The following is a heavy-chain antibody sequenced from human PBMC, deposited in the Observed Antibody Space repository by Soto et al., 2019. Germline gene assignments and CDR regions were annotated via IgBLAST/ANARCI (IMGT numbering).Heavy chain of an antibody. CDR1: GFTFSSYA. V-gene: IGHV3-23*01. D-gene: IGHD6-13*01. Sequence: EVQLLESGGGLVQPGGSLRLSCAASGFTFSSYAMSWVRQAPGKGLEWVSAISGSGGSTYYADSVKGRFTISRDNSKNTLYLQMNSLRAEDTAVYYCAKAGRGGETGYSSSWYVWRAYGAVAGTTQSSTPIDYWDQGTLVTVSS. J-gene: IGHJ4*02. CDR2: ISGSGGST. CDR3: AKAGRGGETGYSSSWYVWRAYGAVAGTTQSSTPIDY.